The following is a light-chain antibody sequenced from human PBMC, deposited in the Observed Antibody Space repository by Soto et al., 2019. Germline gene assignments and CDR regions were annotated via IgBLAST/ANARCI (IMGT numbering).Light chain of an antibody. CDR3: QQFFSAVLT. Sequence: DIQLTQSPSSLSASLGDSITITCRASETISTFLNWYQVQPGKAPRLLVYGAYYLQVGVPVRFRASGSGTLFTLTIDNLQREDLASYFCQQFFSAVLTFGGGTRVDI. CDR2: GAY. CDR1: ETISTF. V-gene: IGKV1-39*01. J-gene: IGKJ4*01.